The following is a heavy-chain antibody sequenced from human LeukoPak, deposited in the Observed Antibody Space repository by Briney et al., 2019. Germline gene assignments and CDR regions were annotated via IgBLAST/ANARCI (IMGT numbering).Heavy chain of an antibody. Sequence: GGSLRLSCAASGFTFSTYAMSWVRQAPGKGLEWVSAISGSGGSTCYADSVKGRFTISRDNSKNTLYLQMNSLRVEDTAVYYCAKDADYDFWSGYSMGDWFDPWGQGTLVTVSS. CDR3: AKDADYDFWSGYSMGDWFDP. CDR1: GFTFSTYA. J-gene: IGHJ5*02. V-gene: IGHV3-23*01. D-gene: IGHD3-3*01. CDR2: ISGSGGST.